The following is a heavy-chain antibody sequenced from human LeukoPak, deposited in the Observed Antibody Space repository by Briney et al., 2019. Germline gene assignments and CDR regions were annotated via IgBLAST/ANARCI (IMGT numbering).Heavy chain of an antibody. D-gene: IGHD6-13*01. CDR2: ISPYNGDT. Sequence: ASVKVSCKASGGTFSSYGISWVRQAPGQGLEWMGWISPYNGDTNYAQNLQGRVTMTTDTSTSTAYMELRSLTSDDTAVYYCARNSYSSGWYGHWGQGTLVTVSS. J-gene: IGHJ4*02. CDR3: ARNSYSSGWYGH. CDR1: GGTFSSYG. V-gene: IGHV1-18*01.